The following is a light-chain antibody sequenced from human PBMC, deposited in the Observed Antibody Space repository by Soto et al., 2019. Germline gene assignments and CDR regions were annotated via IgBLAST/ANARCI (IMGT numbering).Light chain of an antibody. CDR1: QSVSTR. CDR2: DAS. J-gene: IGKJ1*01. CDR3: QQYNSYSGT. V-gene: IGKV1-5*02. Sequence: DIQMTQSPSYLSASVGDRVTLICRASQSVSTRLAWYQQKPGKAPKVLIYDASSLESGVPSRFSGSGSGTEFTLTISSLQPDDFATYYCQQYNSYSGTFGQGTKVDIK.